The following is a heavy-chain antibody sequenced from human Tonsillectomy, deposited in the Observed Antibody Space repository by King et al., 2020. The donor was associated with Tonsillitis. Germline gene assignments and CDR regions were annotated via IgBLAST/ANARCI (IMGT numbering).Heavy chain of an antibody. CDR3: ARHIHQGSYYYYYMDV. D-gene: IGHD2-2*01. CDR2: IYYSGGT. Sequence: LQLQESGPGLVKPSETLSLTCTVSGGSISSSSYYWGWIRQPPGKGLEWIGTIYYSGGTYYNPSLKSRVTISEDTSKNQFSLKLRSLTAADTAVYYCARHIHQGSYYYYYMDVWGKGTTVTVSS. V-gene: IGHV4-39*01. J-gene: IGHJ6*03. CDR1: GGSISSSSYY.